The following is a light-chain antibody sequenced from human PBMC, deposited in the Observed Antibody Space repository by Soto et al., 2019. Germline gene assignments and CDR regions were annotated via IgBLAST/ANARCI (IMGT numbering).Light chain of an antibody. CDR2: DVS. J-gene: IGLJ1*01. CDR1: SSDVGGYNY. V-gene: IGLV2-14*01. Sequence: QPASVSGSPGQSITISCTGTSSDVGGYNYVSWYQQHPGKAPKLMIYDVSNRPSGVSNRFSGSKSGNTASLTISGLQAEDEAHYYCSSYTSSSTLYVFGTGTKVTVL. CDR3: SSYTSSSTLYV.